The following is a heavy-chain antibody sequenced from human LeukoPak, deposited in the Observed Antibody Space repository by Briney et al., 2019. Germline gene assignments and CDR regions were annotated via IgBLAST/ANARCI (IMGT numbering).Heavy chain of an antibody. J-gene: IGHJ4*02. CDR3: ARDFYYYGSGSYPPPY. CDR2: ISYDGSNK. V-gene: IGHV3-30*04. D-gene: IGHD3-10*01. Sequence: PGGSLRLFCAASGFTFSSYAMHWVRQAPGKGLEWVAVISYDGSNKYYADSVKGRFTISRDNSKNTLYLQMNSLRAEDTAVYYCARDFYYYGSGSYPPPYWGQGTLVTVSS. CDR1: GFTFSSYA.